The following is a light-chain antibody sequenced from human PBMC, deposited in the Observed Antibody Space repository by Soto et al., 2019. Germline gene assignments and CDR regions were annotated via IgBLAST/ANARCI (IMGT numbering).Light chain of an antibody. CDR2: GAS. CDR1: QSVSSN. CDR3: QQYGSSPTT. Sequence: EIVLTQSPATLSVSPGERATLSCRSSQSVSSNLASYQQKPGQPPRLLIYGASSRATGIPERFSGSGCGTDFTLTISRLEPDVFAVYYCQQYGSSPTTFGQGTRVEIK. V-gene: IGKV3-20*01. J-gene: IGKJ1*01.